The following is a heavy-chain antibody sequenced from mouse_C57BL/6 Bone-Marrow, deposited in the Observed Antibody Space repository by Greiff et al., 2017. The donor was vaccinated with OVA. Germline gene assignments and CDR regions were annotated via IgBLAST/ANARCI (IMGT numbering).Heavy chain of an antibody. J-gene: IGHJ4*01. Sequence: EVMLVESGAELVRPGASVKLSCTASGFNIKDYYMHWVKQRPEQGLEWIGRIDPEDGDTEYAPKFQGKATMTADTSSNTAYLQLSSLTSEDTAVYYCTPSTVVALYYYAMDYWGQGTSVTVSS. CDR1: GFNIKDYY. V-gene: IGHV14-1*01. CDR2: IDPEDGDT. CDR3: TPSTVVALYYYAMDY. D-gene: IGHD1-1*01.